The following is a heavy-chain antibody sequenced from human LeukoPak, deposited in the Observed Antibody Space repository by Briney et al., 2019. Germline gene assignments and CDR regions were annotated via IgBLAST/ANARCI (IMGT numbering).Heavy chain of an antibody. CDR1: GGTFSSYA. D-gene: IGHD6-13*01. Sequence: GASVKVSFKASGGTFSSYAISWVRQAPGQGLEWMGRIIPIFGTANYAQKFQGRVTITTDESTSTAYMELSSLRSEDTAVYYCARGYSSWDDAFDIWGQGTMVTVSS. V-gene: IGHV1-69*05. J-gene: IGHJ3*02. CDR2: IIPIFGTA. CDR3: ARGYSSWDDAFDI.